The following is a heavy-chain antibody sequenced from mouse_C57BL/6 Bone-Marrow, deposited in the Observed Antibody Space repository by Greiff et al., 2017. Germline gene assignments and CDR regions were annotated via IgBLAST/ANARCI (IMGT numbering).Heavy chain of an antibody. CDR1: GYTFTSYC. V-gene: IGHV1-55*01. CDR3: ARPYYSNYWYFDV. Sequence: VQLQQPGAELVKPGASVKMSCKASGYTFTSYCITWVKQRPGQGLEWIGDIYPGSGSTNYNEKFKSKATLTVDTSSSTAYMQLSSLTSEDSAVYYCARPYYSNYWYFDVWGTGTTVTVSS. J-gene: IGHJ1*03. D-gene: IGHD2-5*01. CDR2: IYPGSGST.